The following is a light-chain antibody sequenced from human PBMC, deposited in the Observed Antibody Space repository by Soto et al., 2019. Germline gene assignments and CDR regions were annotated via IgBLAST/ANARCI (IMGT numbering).Light chain of an antibody. CDR1: QSVSSN. V-gene: IGKV3D-15*01. Sequence: EIVITQSPATLSVSPVERATLSCRASQSVSSNLAWYQQKSGKPPRLVIYDSTLRANGVPDRFGGSRSGTEFTLTINSLEPEDFAVYYCQQRNVWPPITFGQGTRLEIK. J-gene: IGKJ5*01. CDR2: DST. CDR3: QQRNVWPPIT.